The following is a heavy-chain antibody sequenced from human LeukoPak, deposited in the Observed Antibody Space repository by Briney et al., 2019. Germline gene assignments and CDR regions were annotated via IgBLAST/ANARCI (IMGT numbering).Heavy chain of an antibody. CDR1: GGSISSSGYY. CDR3: AGGRVWLAFDS. J-gene: IGHJ4*02. Sequence: SETLSLTCTVSGGSISSSGYYWGWIRQPPGKGLEWIGSIYYSGSTYYNPSLKSRVSISVDTSKNQFSLKLSSVTAADTAVYYCAGGRVWLAFDSWGQGTLLTVSS. V-gene: IGHV4-39*07. CDR2: IYYSGST. D-gene: IGHD5-18*01.